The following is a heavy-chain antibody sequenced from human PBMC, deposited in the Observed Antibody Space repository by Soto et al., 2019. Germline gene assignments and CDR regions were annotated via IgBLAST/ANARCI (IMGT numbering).Heavy chain of an antibody. J-gene: IGHJ6*02. V-gene: IGHV3-13*01. CDR2: IGSGGDT. Sequence: EVQLVESGGGLVQPGGSLRLSCAASGFTLSSYDIQWVRQATGEGLAWVSGIGSGGDTHYADSVKGRFIISREDGKNSLFLQMHNLRVGDTAVYYCTRKTPPTGMEVWGQGATVTVSS. D-gene: IGHD3-9*01. CDR3: TRKTPPTGMEV. CDR1: GFTLSSYD.